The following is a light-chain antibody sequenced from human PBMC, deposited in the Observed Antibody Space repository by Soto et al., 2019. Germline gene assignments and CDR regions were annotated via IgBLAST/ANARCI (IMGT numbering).Light chain of an antibody. CDR2: GAS. V-gene: IGKV3-20*01. CDR1: QSVHNNY. CDR3: QQYGSSIT. Sequence: EIVLTQSPGTLSLSPGERATLSCRASQSVHNNYLAWYQQKPGQAPRLLIDGASSRATGIPDRFSGSGSETDFTLTISRLEPEDFAVYYCQQYGSSITFGPGTKVDIK. J-gene: IGKJ3*01.